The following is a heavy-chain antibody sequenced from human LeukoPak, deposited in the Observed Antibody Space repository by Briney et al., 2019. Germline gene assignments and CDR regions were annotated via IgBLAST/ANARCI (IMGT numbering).Heavy chain of an antibody. CDR2: ISGGGGRT. CDR3: ARGRAGIVVVPAATSGGFDP. V-gene: IGHV3-23*01. Sequence: GGSLRLSCAASGFSFSSYAMSWVRQAPGKGLEWVSAISGGGGRTYYADSVKGRFTISRDNSKNTLYLQMNSLRAEDTAVYYCARGRAGIVVVPAATSGGFDPWGQGTLVTVSS. J-gene: IGHJ5*02. CDR1: GFSFSSYA. D-gene: IGHD2-2*01.